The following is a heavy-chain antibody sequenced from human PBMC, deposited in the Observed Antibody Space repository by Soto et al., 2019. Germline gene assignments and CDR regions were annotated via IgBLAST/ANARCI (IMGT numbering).Heavy chain of an antibody. CDR3: AKDYGDYRFDHIDY. D-gene: IGHD4-17*01. V-gene: IGHV3-30*18. CDR2: ISYDGSNK. Sequence: GGSLRLSCAASGFTFSSYGMHWVRQAPGKGLEWVAVISYDGSNKYYADSVKGRFTISRDNSKNTLYLQMNSLRAEDTAVYYCAKDYGDYRFDHIDYCGQGTIVTLYS. CDR1: GFTFSSYG. J-gene: IGHJ4*02.